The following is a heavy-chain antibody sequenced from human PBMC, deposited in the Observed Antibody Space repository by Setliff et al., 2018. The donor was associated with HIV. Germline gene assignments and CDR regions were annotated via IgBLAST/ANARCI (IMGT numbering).Heavy chain of an antibody. V-gene: IGHV3-9*01. CDR2: ISWNSGSI. J-gene: IGHJ1*01. CDR3: ARDLLGATHYFQH. D-gene: IGHD1-26*01. CDR1: GFTFDDYA. Sequence: GGSLRLSCAASGFTFDDYAMHWVRQAPGKGLEWVSGISWNSGSIGYVDSVKGRFTISRDNAKNSLYLQMNSLRAEDTAVYYCARDLLGATHYFQHWGQGTLVTVSS.